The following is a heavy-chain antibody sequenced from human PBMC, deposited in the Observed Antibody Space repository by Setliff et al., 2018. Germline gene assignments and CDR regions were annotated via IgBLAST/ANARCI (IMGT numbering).Heavy chain of an antibody. D-gene: IGHD3-3*01. J-gene: IGHJ6*02. CDR1: GGTFSSYA. CDR2: IIPNSGGT. V-gene: IGHV1-2*04. CDR3: ARGPRITIFGVVSLSLYGMDV. Sequence: ASVKVSCKASGGTFSSYAISWVRQAPGQGLEWMGRIIPNSGGTNYAQKFQGWVTMTRDTSISTAYMELSRLRSDDTAVYYCARGPRITIFGVVSLSLYGMDVWGQGTTVTVSS.